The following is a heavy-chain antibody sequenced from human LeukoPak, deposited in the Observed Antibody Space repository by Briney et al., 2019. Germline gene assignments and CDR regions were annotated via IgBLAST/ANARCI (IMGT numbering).Heavy chain of an antibody. CDR2: IYYSGST. D-gene: IGHD3-10*01. CDR3: ARDVGNSGLFDY. Sequence: PSGTLSLTCAVSGGSISSSNWWSWIRQPPGKGLEWIGYIYYSGSTFYNPSLKSRVTISLDTSRNQFSLKLSSVTAADTAVYYCARDVGNSGLFDYWGQGTLVTVSS. CDR1: GGSISSSNW. J-gene: IGHJ4*02. V-gene: IGHV4-30-4*01.